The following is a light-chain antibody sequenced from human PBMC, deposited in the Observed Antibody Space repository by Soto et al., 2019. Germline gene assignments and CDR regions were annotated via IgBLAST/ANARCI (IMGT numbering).Light chain of an antibody. J-gene: IGLJ1*01. CDR1: SSDVGAYNY. Sequence: QSVLTQPPSASGSPGQSVTISCTGSSSDVGAYNYVSWYQQHPGKAPKLMIFEVSKRPSGVPDRFSGSKSGNTASLTVSGLXTEDEADYYCSSYAGSNNPYVFGTGTKVTVL. V-gene: IGLV2-8*01. CDR2: EVS. CDR3: SSYAGSNNPYV.